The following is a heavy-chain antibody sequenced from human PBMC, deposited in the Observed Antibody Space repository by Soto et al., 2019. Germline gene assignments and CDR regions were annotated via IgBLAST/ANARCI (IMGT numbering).Heavy chain of an antibody. D-gene: IGHD2-15*01. CDR3: ARPTYCSGGSCSGIPSDYYYYYGMDV. V-gene: IGHV5-51*01. CDR2: IYPGDSDT. CDR1: GYSFTRYW. J-gene: IGHJ6*02. Sequence: PGESLKISCKGSGYSFTRYWIGWVRQMPGKGLEWMGIIYPGDSDTRYSPTFQGQITISADKSISTAYLQWSSLKASDTAMYYCARPTYCSGGSCSGIPSDYYYYYGMDVWGQGTTVTVSS.